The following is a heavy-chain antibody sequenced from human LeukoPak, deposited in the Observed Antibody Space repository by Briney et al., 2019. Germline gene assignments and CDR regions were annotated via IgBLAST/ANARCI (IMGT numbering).Heavy chain of an antibody. D-gene: IGHD3-3*01. CDR3: ARPLFKGYDFWSGYYGGNWFDP. CDR2: ISAYNGNT. V-gene: IGHV1-18*01. CDR1: GYTFTSYG. J-gene: IGHJ5*02. Sequence: GASVKVSCKASGYTFTSYGISWVRQAPGQGLEWMGWISAYNGNTNNAQKFQGRVTMTTDTSTRTSYMELRSLRSDDTAVYYCARPLFKGYDFWSGYYGGNWFDPWGQGTLVTVSS.